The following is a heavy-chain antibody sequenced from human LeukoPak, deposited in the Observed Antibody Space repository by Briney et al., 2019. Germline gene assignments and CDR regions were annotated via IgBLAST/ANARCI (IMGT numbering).Heavy chain of an antibody. Sequence: GGSLRLSCAASGFTFSSYWMSWVRQAPGKGLEWVANIKQDGSEKYYVDSVKGRFTISRDNSKNTLYLQMNSLRAEDTAVYYCAKDLVGYDILTGLGYWGQGTLVTVSS. CDR2: IKQDGSEK. D-gene: IGHD3-9*01. J-gene: IGHJ4*02. CDR3: AKDLVGYDILTGLGY. CDR1: GFTFSSYW. V-gene: IGHV3-7*03.